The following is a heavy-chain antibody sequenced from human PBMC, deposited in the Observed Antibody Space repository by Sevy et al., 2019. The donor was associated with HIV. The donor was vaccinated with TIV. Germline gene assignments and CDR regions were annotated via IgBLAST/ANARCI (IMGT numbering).Heavy chain of an antibody. CDR2: ISDNGGET. CDR3: AKTIFGVAQVFDM. CDR1: GFNFGSYS. Sequence: GGSLRLSCAFSGFNFGSYSMNWVRQGPGKGLEWFAGISDNGGETYHAVAVKGRFTVARENSKNTLFLQMNSLRAEDTAVYYCAKTIFGVAQVFDMWGQGTMVTVSS. D-gene: IGHD3-3*01. V-gene: IGHV3-23*01. J-gene: IGHJ3*02.